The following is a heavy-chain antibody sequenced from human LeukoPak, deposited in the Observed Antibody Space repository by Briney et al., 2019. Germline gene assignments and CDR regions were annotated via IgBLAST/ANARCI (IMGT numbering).Heavy chain of an antibody. V-gene: IGHV3-7*01. CDR3: AREDHSNYNY. Sequence: GGSLRLSCAASGFPFSSYWMSWVRQAPGKGLEWVANIKQDGGEKFYVDSVKGRFTISRDNAKNSLYLQMNSLRAENTAVYYCAREDHSNYNYWGQGTLVTVSS. D-gene: IGHD4-11*01. J-gene: IGHJ4*02. CDR1: GFPFSSYW. CDR2: IKQDGGEK.